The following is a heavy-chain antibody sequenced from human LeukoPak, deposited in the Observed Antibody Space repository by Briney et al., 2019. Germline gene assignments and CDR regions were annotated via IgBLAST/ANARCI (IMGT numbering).Heavy chain of an antibody. CDR1: GFTFSSYA. J-gene: IGHJ4*02. V-gene: IGHV3-23*01. CDR2: ISGSGGST. D-gene: IGHD4-17*01. Sequence: PGGSLRLSCAASGFTFSSYAMSWVRQAPGKGLEWVSAISGSGGSTYYADSVKGRFTISRDNSKNTLYLQMNSLRDEDTAVYYCAKDKAGMTTGDYWGQGTLVTVSS. CDR3: AKDKAGMTTGDY.